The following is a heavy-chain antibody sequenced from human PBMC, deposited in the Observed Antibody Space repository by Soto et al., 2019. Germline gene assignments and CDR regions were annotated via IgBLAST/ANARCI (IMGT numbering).Heavy chain of an antibody. V-gene: IGHV1-69*02. Sequence: QVQLVQSGAEVKKPVSSVKVSCKASGGTFSSYTISWVRQAPGQGLEWMGRIIPILGIANYAQKFQGRVTITADKSTSTAYMELSSLRSEDTAVYYCADLLVADTEMDVWGQGTTVTVSS. CDR1: GGTFSSYT. J-gene: IGHJ6*02. CDR2: IIPILGIA. CDR3: ADLLVADTEMDV. D-gene: IGHD2-15*01.